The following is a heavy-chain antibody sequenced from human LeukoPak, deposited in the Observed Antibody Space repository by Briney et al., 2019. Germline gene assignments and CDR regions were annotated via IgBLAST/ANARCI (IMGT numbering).Heavy chain of an antibody. Sequence: SETLSLTCAVYGGSFSGYYWSWIRQPLGKGLEWIGEINHSGSTNYNPSLKSRVTISVDTSKNQFSLKLSSVTAADTAVYYCARTKFGGIDYFDYWGQGTLVTVSS. V-gene: IGHV4-34*01. J-gene: IGHJ4*02. D-gene: IGHD3-16*01. CDR1: GGSFSGYY. CDR2: INHSGST. CDR3: ARTKFGGIDYFDY.